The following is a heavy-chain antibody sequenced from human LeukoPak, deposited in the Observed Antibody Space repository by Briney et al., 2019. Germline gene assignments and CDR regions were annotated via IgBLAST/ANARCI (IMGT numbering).Heavy chain of an antibody. V-gene: IGHV3-7*01. Sequence: PGGSLRHSCIGSGFNFTNYWMSWVRRAPGKGLEWVASIKADGSDKYYVDSVKGRFTISRDNTKNSLYVQMSSLRAEDTAVYYCARLKDAVTIFDCWGQGILVTVSS. CDR2: IKADGSDK. D-gene: IGHD4-17*01. J-gene: IGHJ5*01. CDR3: ARLKDAVTIFDC. CDR1: GFNFTNYW.